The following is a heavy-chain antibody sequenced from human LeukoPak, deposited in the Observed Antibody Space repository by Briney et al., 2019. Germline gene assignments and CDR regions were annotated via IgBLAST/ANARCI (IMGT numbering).Heavy chain of an antibody. D-gene: IGHD6-13*01. CDR2: MNPNSGNT. J-gene: IGHJ6*02. Sequence: ASVKVSCKASRYTFTSYDINWVRQATGQGLEWMGWMNPNSGNTGYAQKFQGRVTMTRNTSISTAYMELSSLRSEDTAVYYCARAGTERYSSSWYGPDYYGMDVWGQGTTVTVSS. V-gene: IGHV1-8*01. CDR1: RYTFTSYD. CDR3: ARAGTERYSSSWYGPDYYGMDV.